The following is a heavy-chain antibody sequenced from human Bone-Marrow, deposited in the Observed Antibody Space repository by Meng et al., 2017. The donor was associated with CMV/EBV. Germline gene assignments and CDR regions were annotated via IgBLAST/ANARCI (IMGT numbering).Heavy chain of an antibody. J-gene: IGHJ4*02. V-gene: IGHV3-23*01. Sequence: GESLKISCAASGFTFSSYAMSWVRQAPGKGLEWVSAISGSGGSTYYADSVKGRFTISRDNSKNTLYLQMNSLRAEDTAVYYCANLAAAGHAYWGQGTLVTVYS. D-gene: IGHD6-13*01. CDR3: ANLAAAGHAY. CDR1: GFTFSSYA. CDR2: ISGSGGST.